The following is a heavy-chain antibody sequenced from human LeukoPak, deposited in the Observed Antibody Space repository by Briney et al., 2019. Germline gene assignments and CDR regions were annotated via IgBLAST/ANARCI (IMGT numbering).Heavy chain of an antibody. Sequence: SETLSLTCAVYGGSFSGYYWSWIRQPPGKGLEWIGEINHSGSTNYNPSLKSRVTISVDTSKNQFSLKLSSVTAADTAVYYCAREARWSGCQYYYYYYMDVWGKGTTVTVSS. J-gene: IGHJ6*03. CDR1: GGSFSGYY. CDR2: INHSGST. D-gene: IGHD3-3*01. CDR3: AREARWSGCQYYYYYYMDV. V-gene: IGHV4-34*01.